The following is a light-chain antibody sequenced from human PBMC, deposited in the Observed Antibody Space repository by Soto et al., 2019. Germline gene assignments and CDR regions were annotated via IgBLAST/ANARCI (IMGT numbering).Light chain of an antibody. Sequence: QSALTQPRSVSGSPGQSVTISCTGTSSDVGGYNYVSWYQRQAGKGPKLIIYAVTERPSGVPDRFSAFKSGNSASLTISGLQTDDEGDYYCSSYAGNYVDVFGCGTKVTVL. V-gene: IGLV2-11*01. J-gene: IGLJ1*01. CDR1: SSDVGGYNY. CDR3: SSYAGNYVDV. CDR2: AVT.